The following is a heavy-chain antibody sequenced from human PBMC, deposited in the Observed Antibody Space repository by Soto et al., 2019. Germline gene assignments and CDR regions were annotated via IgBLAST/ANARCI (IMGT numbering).Heavy chain of an antibody. Sequence: QVQLVESGGGVVQPGRSLRLYCAASGFTFSSYGKHWVRQAPGKGLEWVAVISYDGSNKYYADSVKGRFTISRDNSKNTLYLQMNSLRAEDTAVYYCAKDLSSPNGENYFDYWGQGTLVTVSS. CDR3: AKDLSSPNGENYFDY. J-gene: IGHJ4*02. CDR1: GFTFSSYG. V-gene: IGHV3-30*18. CDR2: ISYDGSNK. D-gene: IGHD4-17*01.